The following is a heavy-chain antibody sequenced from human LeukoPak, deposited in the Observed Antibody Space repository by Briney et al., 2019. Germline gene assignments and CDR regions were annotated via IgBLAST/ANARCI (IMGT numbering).Heavy chain of an antibody. CDR1: GYSLSSGFY. J-gene: IGHJ6*03. V-gene: IGHV4-38-2*02. D-gene: IGHD4-11*01. Sequence: SETLSLNCTVYGYSLSSGFYWGWIRQPPGKGLEWVATMFHSGDTYYNPSLVRRVTVSMDTSKNQLSLRLNSVTAADTALYYCARHITGADYSNYVDPYYYYYMDVWGKGTTVTVSS. CDR2: MFHSGDT. CDR3: ARHITGADYSNYVDPYYYYYMDV.